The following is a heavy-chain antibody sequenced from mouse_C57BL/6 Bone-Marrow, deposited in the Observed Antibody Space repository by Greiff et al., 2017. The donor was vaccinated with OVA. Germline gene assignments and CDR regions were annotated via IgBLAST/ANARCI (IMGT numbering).Heavy chain of an antibody. CDR2: IDPANGDT. Sequence: EVQLQQSGAELVRPGASVKLSCTASGFNIKDDYMHWVKQRPEQGLEWIGWIDPANGDTESASKFQGKATITADTSSNTAYLQLSSLTSEDTAVYYCTTEGGCFAYWGQGTLVTVSA. CDR1: GFNIKDDY. CDR3: TTEGGCFAY. V-gene: IGHV14-4*01. J-gene: IGHJ3*01.